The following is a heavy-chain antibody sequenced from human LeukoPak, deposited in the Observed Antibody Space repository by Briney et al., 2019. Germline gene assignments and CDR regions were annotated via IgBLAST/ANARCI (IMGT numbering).Heavy chain of an antibody. CDR3: AKGYNWNSGWFDP. D-gene: IGHD1-7*01. CDR2: ISYDGGNE. V-gene: IGHV3-30*18. CDR1: GFTFSSYW. J-gene: IGHJ5*02. Sequence: GGSLRLSCAASGFTFSSYWMSWVRQAPGKGLEWVAVISYDGGNEYYADSVKGRFTISRDNSKNTLYLQMNCLRAEDTAVYYCAKGYNWNSGWFDPWGQGTLVTVSS.